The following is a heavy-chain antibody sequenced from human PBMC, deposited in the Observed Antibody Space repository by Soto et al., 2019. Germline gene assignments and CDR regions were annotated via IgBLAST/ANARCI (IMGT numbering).Heavy chain of an antibody. CDR3: ARHVYGSGYYSYYGMDV. V-gene: IGHV4-34*01. D-gene: IGHD3-10*01. CDR1: GGSFSGYY. Sequence: PSETLSLTCAVYGGSFSGYYWSWIRQPPGKGLEWIGEINHRGSTIYNPSLKSRVTISVDTSKDQFSLNLRSVTAADTAVYYCARHVYGSGYYSYYGMDVWGQGAAVTVSS. J-gene: IGHJ6*02. CDR2: INHRGST.